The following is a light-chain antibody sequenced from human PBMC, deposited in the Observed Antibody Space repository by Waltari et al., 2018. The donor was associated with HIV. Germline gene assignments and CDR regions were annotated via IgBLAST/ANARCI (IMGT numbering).Light chain of an antibody. J-gene: IGLJ2*01. CDR3: LLSYAGARPVV. Sequence: QAVVTQEPSLTVSPGGTVPLTCRSSTGAVTSGHHAYRFQQTTGQAPKTLIYDTNNKHSWTPARFSGSLLGGKAALTLSGAQPEDEAKYYCLLSYAGARPVVFGGGTQLTVL. CDR2: DTN. V-gene: IGLV7-46*01. CDR1: TGAVTSGHH.